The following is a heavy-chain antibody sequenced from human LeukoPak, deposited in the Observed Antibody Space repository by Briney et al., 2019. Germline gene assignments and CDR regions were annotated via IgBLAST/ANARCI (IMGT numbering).Heavy chain of an antibody. CDR2: INHSGST. J-gene: IGHJ6*02. CDR3: ARGLTMAAAGMLNGMDV. V-gene: IGHV4-30-2*01. Sequence: SQTLSLTCTVSGGSISSGGYYWSWIRQPPGKGLEWIGEINHSGSTNYNPSLKSRVTISVDTSKNQFSLKLSSVTAADTAVYYCARGLTMAAAGMLNGMDVWGQGTTVTVSS. CDR1: GGSISSGGYY. D-gene: IGHD6-13*01.